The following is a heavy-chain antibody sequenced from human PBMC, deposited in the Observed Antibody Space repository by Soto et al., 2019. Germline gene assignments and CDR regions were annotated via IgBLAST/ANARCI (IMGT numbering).Heavy chain of an antibody. CDR1: EYTFSDAW. J-gene: IGHJ4*02. D-gene: IGHD1-26*01. CDR2: INSKIDGATT. Sequence: PGGSLRLSCVVFEYTFSDAWMSWVRQAPGKGLEWVAGINSKIDGATTDYAAPVEGRFTIARDDSKNTLYLQMSSLKIEDTAVYFCTSDHGSWGQGTLVTVSS. CDR3: TSDHGS. V-gene: IGHV3-15*01.